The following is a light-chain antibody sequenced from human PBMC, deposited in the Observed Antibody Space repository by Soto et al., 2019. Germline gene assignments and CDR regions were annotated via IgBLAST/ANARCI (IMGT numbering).Light chain of an antibody. J-gene: IGKJ1*01. Sequence: EIVMTQSPATLSVSPGERATLSCRASQSVSSNLAWYQQKPGQAPRLLIDGASTRATGIPARFSGSGSGTEFTLTISSLQPDDFATYYCQQYNSHSPWTFGQGTKVDI. V-gene: IGKV3-15*01. CDR3: QQYNSHSPWT. CDR1: QSVSSN. CDR2: GAS.